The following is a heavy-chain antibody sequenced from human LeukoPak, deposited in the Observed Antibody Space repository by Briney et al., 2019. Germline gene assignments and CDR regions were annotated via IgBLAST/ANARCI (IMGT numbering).Heavy chain of an antibody. D-gene: IGHD3-22*01. CDR2: IYYSGTI. V-gene: IGHV4-39*01. CDR1: GGSISSSSYY. Sequence: KSSETLSLTCTVSGGSISSSSYYWDWIRQPPGKGLEWIGTIYYSGTIYYNPSLKSRVTISVDTSRNQFSLKLSSVTATDTAVYYCARMIGDDAFDIWGQGTMVTVSS. CDR3: ARMIGDDAFDI. J-gene: IGHJ3*02.